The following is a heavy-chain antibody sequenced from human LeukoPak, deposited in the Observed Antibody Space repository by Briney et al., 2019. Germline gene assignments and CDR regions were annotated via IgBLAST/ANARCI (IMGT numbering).Heavy chain of an antibody. CDR1: GFTFSRYW. CDR3: ASTGLEARYSYFDN. CDR2: IKQGGSEK. J-gene: IGHJ4*02. Sequence: GGTLRLSCAASGFTFSRYWMTWVRQTPGKGLEWLANIKQGGSEKYYVDSVKGRFTISRDNAKNSLYLQMNSLRAEDTAVYYCASTGLEARYSYFDNWGQGTLATVSS. V-gene: IGHV3-7*05. D-gene: IGHD5-12*01.